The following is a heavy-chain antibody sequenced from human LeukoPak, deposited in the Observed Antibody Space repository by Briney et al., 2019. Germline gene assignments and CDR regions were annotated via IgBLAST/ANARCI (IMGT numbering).Heavy chain of an antibody. V-gene: IGHV3-23*01. CDR3: AKDEVLRGRGVYFDY. J-gene: IGHJ4*02. D-gene: IGHD3-16*01. Sequence: GGSLRLSCAASGFTFSTCGMSWVRQAPGKGLEWVSAISGSGGSTYYADSVKGRFTISRDNSKNTLYLQMNSLRAEDTAIYYCAKDEVLRGRGVYFDYWGQGTLVTVSS. CDR1: GFTFSTCG. CDR2: ISGSGGST.